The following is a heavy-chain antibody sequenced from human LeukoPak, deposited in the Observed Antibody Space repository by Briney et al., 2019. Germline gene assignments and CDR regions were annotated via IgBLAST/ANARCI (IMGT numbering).Heavy chain of an antibody. Sequence: GGSLRLSCAASGFTFDDYAMHWVRQAPGKGLEWVSLISWDGGSTYYADSVKGRFTISRDNSKNSLYLQMNSLRAEDTALYYCATGQRGSDYYGSGTLIDYWGQGTLVTVSS. J-gene: IGHJ4*02. D-gene: IGHD3-10*01. V-gene: IGHV3-43D*03. CDR1: GFTFDDYA. CDR3: ATGQRGSDYYGSGTLIDY. CDR2: ISWDGGST.